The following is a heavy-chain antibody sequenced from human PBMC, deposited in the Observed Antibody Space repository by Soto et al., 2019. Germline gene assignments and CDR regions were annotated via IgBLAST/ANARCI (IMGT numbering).Heavy chain of an antibody. V-gene: IGHV3-23*01. Sequence: GSLRLSWAASGITLSIYAMSWVRHAPGKGPEWVSGISASGGITSYADSVKGRFTIYRDNSKNTLYLQMNSLRADDTAVYNCAKGQNSGTYRFYFDYWGQGALVTVSS. CDR3: AKGQNSGTYRFYFDY. CDR2: ISASGGIT. CDR1: GITLSIYA. D-gene: IGHD1-26*01. J-gene: IGHJ4*02.